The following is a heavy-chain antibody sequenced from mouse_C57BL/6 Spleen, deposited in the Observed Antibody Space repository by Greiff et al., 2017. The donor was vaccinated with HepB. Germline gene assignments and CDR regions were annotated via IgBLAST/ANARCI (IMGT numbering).Heavy chain of an antibody. Sequence: EVQVVESGGGLVQPGGSLKLSCAASGFTFSDYGMAWVRQAPRKGPEWVAFISNLAYSIYYADTVTGRFTISRENAKNTLYLEMSSLRSEDTAMYYCASAYDYATSFAYWGQGTLVTVSA. CDR2: ISNLAYSI. J-gene: IGHJ3*01. D-gene: IGHD2-4*01. CDR1: GFTFSDYG. CDR3: ASAYDYATSFAY. V-gene: IGHV5-15*01.